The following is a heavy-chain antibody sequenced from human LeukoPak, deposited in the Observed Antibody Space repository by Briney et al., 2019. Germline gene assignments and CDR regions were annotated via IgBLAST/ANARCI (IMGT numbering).Heavy chain of an antibody. CDR2: ISGSGGST. J-gene: IGHJ4*02. Sequence: GGSLRLSCAASGFTFSSYAMSWVRQAPGKGLEWVSAISGSGGSTYYADSVKGRFTISRDNSKNTLYLQMNSLRSEDTAVYYCATIGFMTPFDYWGQGTLVTVSS. CDR1: GFTFSSYA. CDR3: ATIGFMTPFDY. V-gene: IGHV3-23*01. D-gene: IGHD3-16*01.